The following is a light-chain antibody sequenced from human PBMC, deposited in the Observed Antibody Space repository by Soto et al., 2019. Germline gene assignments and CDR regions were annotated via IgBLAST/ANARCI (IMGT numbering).Light chain of an antibody. CDR3: QQYGSSPLT. CDR2: GAS. V-gene: IGKV3-20*01. CDR1: QSVSSSY. J-gene: IGKJ4*01. Sequence: EIGLTQSPGTLSLSQGERATLSCRGSQSVSSSYLAWYQQKPCQAPRLLIYGASSRATGIPDRFSGSGSGTDFTLTVSRLEPEDFAVYFCQQYGSSPLTFGGGTMV.